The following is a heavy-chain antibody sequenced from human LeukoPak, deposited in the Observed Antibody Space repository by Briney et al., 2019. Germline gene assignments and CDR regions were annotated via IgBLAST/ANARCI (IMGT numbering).Heavy chain of an antibody. Sequence: ASVKVSCKASGYTFTSYYMHWVRQASGQGLEWMGIINPSGGSTSYAQKFQGRVTMTRDTSTSTVYMELSSLRSEDTAVYYCASYPKMGVYSSSWEENWGQGTLVTVSS. CDR2: INPSGGST. CDR1: GYTFTSYY. J-gene: IGHJ4*02. CDR3: ASYPKMGVYSSSWEEN. D-gene: IGHD6-13*01. V-gene: IGHV1-46*01.